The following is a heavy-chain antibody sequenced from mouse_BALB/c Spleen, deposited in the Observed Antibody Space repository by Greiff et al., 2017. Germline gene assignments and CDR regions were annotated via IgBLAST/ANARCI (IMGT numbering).Heavy chain of an antibody. V-gene: IGHV1-63*02. D-gene: IGHD2-14*01. Sequence: VQGVESGAELVRPGTSVKISCKASGYTFTNYWLGWVKQRPGHGLEWIGDIYPGGGYTNYNEKFKGKATLTADTSSSTAYMQLSSLTSEDSAVYFCARRDYYRYDGYAMDYWGQGTSVTVSS. CDR1: GYTFTNYW. CDR2: IYPGGGYT. J-gene: IGHJ4*01. CDR3: ARRDYYRYDGYAMDY.